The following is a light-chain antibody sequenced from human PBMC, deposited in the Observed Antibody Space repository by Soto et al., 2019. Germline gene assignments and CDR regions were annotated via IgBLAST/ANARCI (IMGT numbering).Light chain of an antibody. Sequence: EIVMTQSPATLSVSPGESATLSCRASQRISTNLAWYQHKRGQAPRLLIYGASTRATGIPARFSGSGSETEFTLTISRLEPEDFTVYYCHHYETFGQGTKVDIK. J-gene: IGKJ1*01. V-gene: IGKV3D-15*01. CDR3: HHYET. CDR2: GAS. CDR1: QRISTN.